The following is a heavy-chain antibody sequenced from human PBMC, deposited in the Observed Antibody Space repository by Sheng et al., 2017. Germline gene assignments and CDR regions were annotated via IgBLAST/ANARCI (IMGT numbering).Heavy chain of an antibody. V-gene: IGHV4-34*01. CDR1: GGSFSGYY. CDR2: INHSGST. CDR3: ARGAGYCSSTSCYIDY. Sequence: QVQLQQWGAGLLKPSETLSLTCAVYGGSFSGYYWSWIRQPPGKGLEWIGEINHSGSTNYNPSLKSRVTISVDTSKNQFSLKLSSVTAADTAVYYCARGAGYCSSTSCYIDYWGQGTLVTVSS. D-gene: IGHD2-2*02. J-gene: IGHJ4*02.